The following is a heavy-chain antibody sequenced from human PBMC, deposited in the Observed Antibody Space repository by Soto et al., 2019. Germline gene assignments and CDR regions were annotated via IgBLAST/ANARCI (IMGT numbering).Heavy chain of an antibody. CDR3: ARDGIAAAGTPERYAFDI. CDR1: GFTFSSYA. Sequence: QTGGSLRLSCAASGFTFSSYAMHWVRQAPGKGLEWVAVISYDGSNKYYADSVKGRFTISRDNSKNTLYLQMNSLRAEDTAVYYCARDGIAAAGTPERYAFDIWGQGTMVTVSS. J-gene: IGHJ3*02. D-gene: IGHD6-13*01. V-gene: IGHV3-30-3*01. CDR2: ISYDGSNK.